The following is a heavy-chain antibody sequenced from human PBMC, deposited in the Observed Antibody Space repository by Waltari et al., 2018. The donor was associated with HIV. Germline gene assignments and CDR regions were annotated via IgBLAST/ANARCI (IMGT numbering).Heavy chain of an antibody. J-gene: IGHJ4*02. CDR3: ARTPYCVGGDCYARGIYFEF. V-gene: IGHV1-8*01. CDR1: RYPFTSHD. CDR2: MNPDSGNT. D-gene: IGHD2-21*01. Sequence: QEQLVQSGAEMKKPGASVKVSCKASRYPFTSHDILWVRQAPGQGLEWLGWMNPDSGNTGYAQNFQVRVNMTRTTSINTAYLELFSLTSDDTAVYYCARTPYCVGGDCYARGIYFEFWGQGTLVTVSS.